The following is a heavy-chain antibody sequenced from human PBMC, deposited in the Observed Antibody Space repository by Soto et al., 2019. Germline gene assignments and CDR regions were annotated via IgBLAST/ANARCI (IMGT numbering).Heavy chain of an antibody. J-gene: IGHJ6*02. Sequence: PGGSLRLSCAGSGFTFSNAWMNWVRQAPGKGLEWVSAISGSGGTTYYADSVKGQFTISRDNSENTLYLQMNSLRAEDTAVYYCAKDLSGSWYYYYYGMDVWGQGITVTVSS. CDR2: ISGSGGTT. CDR1: GFTFSNAW. D-gene: IGHD6-13*01. CDR3: AKDLSGSWYYYYYGMDV. V-gene: IGHV3-23*01.